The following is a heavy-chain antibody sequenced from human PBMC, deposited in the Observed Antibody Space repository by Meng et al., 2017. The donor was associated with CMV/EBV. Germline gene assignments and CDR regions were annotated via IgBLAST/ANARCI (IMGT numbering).Heavy chain of an antibody. J-gene: IGHJ4*02. CDR1: SYG. CDR2: ISGSGGST. D-gene: IGHD6-13*01. V-gene: IGHV3-23*01. Sequence: SYGMRWVRQAPGKGVEWVSAISGSGGSTYYAEPVKGRFTISRDNSKNTLYLQMNSLRAEDTAVYYCAKTTAAAGTAWFMSENNGYDYWGQGTLVTVSS. CDR3: AKTTAAAGTAWFMSENNGYDY.